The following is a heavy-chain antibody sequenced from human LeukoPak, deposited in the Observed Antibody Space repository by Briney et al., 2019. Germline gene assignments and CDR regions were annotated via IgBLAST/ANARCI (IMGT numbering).Heavy chain of an antibody. J-gene: IGHJ4*02. CDR2: INTNTGNP. V-gene: IGHV7-4-1*02. CDR1: GYTFTSYA. D-gene: IGHD3-22*01. Sequence: ASVKVSCKASGYTFTSYAMNWVRQAPGQGLEWMGWINTNTGNPTYAQGFTGRFVFSLDTSVSTAYLQISSLKAEDTAVYYCARDIAHYDSSEGGYWGQGTLVTVSS. CDR3: ARDIAHYDSSEGGY.